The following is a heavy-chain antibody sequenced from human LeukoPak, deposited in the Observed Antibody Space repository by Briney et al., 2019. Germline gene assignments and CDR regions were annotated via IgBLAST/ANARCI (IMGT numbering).Heavy chain of an antibody. CDR1: GVTFSNYW. V-gene: IGHV3-7*01. Sequence: GGSLRLSCEASGVTFSNYWMSWVRQAPGKGLEWVGNIKPDGNEKYYVGSVKGRFTISRDNAKNSLYLQMNSLRAEETAVYYCAKYSGSPYWYFDLWGRGTLVTVSS. D-gene: IGHD5-12*01. J-gene: IGHJ2*01. CDR2: IKPDGNEK. CDR3: AKYSGSPYWYFDL.